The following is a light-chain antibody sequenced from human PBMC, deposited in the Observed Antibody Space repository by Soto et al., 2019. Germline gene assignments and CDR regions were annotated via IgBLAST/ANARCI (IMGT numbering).Light chain of an antibody. Sequence: QSVLTQPASVSGSPGQSITISCAGTMRDVGAYNLVSWYQQHPGRAPQLIIYEVRNRPSGISFRFSGSKSGNTASLTISGLQAEDEADYYCSSYTTNSPPVVFGGGTKLTVL. CDR2: EVR. CDR3: SSYTTNSPPVV. CDR1: MRDVGAYNL. V-gene: IGLV2-14*01. J-gene: IGLJ2*01.